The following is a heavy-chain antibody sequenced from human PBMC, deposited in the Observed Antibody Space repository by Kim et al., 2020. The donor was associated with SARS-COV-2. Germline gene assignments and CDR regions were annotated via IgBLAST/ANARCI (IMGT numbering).Heavy chain of an antibody. J-gene: IGHJ4*02. CDR1: GGSISSGSYY. CDR2: IYTSGST. CDR3: ARGGDY. Sequence: SETLSLTCTVSGGSISSGSYYWSWIRQPAGKGLEWIGRIYTSGSTNYNPSLKSRVTISVDTSKNQFSLKLSSVTAADTAVYYCARGGDYWGQGTLVTVSS. D-gene: IGHD3-10*01. V-gene: IGHV4-61*02.